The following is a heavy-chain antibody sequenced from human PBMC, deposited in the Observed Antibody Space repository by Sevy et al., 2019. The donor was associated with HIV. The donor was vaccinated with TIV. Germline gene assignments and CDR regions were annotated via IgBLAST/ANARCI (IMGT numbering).Heavy chain of an antibody. V-gene: IGHV3-21*01. D-gene: IGHD2-21*02. CDR2: ISGSSSYI. CDR1: GFTFNIYS. Sequence: GGSLRLSCAASGFTFNIYSMNWVRQAPGKGLEWVSSISGSSSYIFYADSLKGRFTISRDYAKNSLYLQMNSLRAEDTAVYYCARGRGDPRADCFDYWGQGTLVTVSS. J-gene: IGHJ4*02. CDR3: ARGRGDPRADCFDY.